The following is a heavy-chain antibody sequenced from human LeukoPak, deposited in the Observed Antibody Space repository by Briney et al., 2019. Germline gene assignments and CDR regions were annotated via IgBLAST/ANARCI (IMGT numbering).Heavy chain of an antibody. V-gene: IGHV3-48*03. D-gene: IGHD6-13*01. Sequence: PGGSLRLSCAASGFTFSRNEMNWVRQAPGKGLEWVSYIGGSGSTIYYADSVKGRFTISRDNAKNSLYLQMNSLRAEDTAAYYCARWAATGPDWGQGTLVTVSS. CDR2: IGGSGSTI. CDR3: ARWAATGPD. J-gene: IGHJ4*02. CDR1: GFTFSRNE.